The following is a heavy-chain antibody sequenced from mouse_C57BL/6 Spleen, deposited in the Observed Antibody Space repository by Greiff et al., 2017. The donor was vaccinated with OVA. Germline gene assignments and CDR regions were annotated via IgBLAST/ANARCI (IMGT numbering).Heavy chain of an antibody. J-gene: IGHJ2*01. D-gene: IGHD1-1*01. Sequence: VQLQQPGAELVKPGASVKMSCKASGYTFTSYWITWVKQRPGQGLEWIGDIYPGSGSTNYNEKFKSKATLTVDTSSSTAYMQLSSLTSEDSAVYYCARFPLITTVVVDFDYWGQGTTRTVSS. CDR1: GYTFTSYW. CDR3: ARFPLITTVVVDFDY. CDR2: IYPGSGST. V-gene: IGHV1-55*01.